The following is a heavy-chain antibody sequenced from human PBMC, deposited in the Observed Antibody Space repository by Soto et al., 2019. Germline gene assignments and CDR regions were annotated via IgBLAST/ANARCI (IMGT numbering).Heavy chain of an antibody. CDR2: ISWKDEK. CDR3: ADRYGRNCYRCYSDP. J-gene: IGHJ5*02. CDR1: VFSLSTSGAA. V-gene: IGHV2-5*01. D-gene: IGHD2-21*02. Sequence: QITLKESGPTLVKPTQTLTVTCTFSVFSLSTSGAAVGWIRQSPGKAPEWLALISWKDEKRYNPGLKSRLIITKDTSKNQVLLTMTDLDPVETATYSCADRYGRNCYRCYSDPRGQATLVTVAS.